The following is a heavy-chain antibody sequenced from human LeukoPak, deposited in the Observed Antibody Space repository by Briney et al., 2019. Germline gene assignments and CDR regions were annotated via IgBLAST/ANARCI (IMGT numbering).Heavy chain of an antibody. V-gene: IGHV3-21*01. CDR1: GFTFSSYS. CDR3: ARDSRSSSSGDY. J-gene: IGHJ4*02. Sequence: PGGSLRLSCAASGFTFSSYSMNWVRQAPGKGLEWVSSISSSSSCIYYADSVKGRFTISRDNAKNSLYLQMNILRAEDTAVYYCARDSRSSSSGDYWGQGTLVTVSS. D-gene: IGHD6-6*01. CDR2: ISSSSSCI.